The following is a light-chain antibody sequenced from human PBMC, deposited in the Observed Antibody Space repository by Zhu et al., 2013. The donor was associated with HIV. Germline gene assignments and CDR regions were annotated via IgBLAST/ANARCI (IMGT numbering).Light chain of an antibody. J-gene: IGKJ1*01. V-gene: IGKV1-5*03. CDR2: KAS. CDR3: QQYNGGSA. Sequence: IQMTQSPSILSASVGDRVSITCRASRSISTWLAWYQQKPGKAPKLLIFKASSLQSGVPSRFSGRGSGTDFTLTINSLQPDDFATYYCQQYNGGSAFGQGTTVEIK. CDR1: RSISTW.